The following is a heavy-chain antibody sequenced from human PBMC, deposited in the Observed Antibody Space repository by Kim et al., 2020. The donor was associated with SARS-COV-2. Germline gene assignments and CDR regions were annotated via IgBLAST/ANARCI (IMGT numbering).Heavy chain of an antibody. CDR3: ASLYSSSWYFSEGYNWFDP. CDR2: IYYSGST. Sequence: SETLSLTCTVSGGSISSGGYYWSWIRQHPGKGLEWIGYIYYSGSTYYNPSLKSRVTISVDTSKNQFSLKLSSVTAADTAVYYCASLYSSSWYFSEGYNWFDPWGQGTLVTVSS. CDR1: GGSISSGGYY. V-gene: IGHV4-31*03. D-gene: IGHD6-13*01. J-gene: IGHJ5*02.